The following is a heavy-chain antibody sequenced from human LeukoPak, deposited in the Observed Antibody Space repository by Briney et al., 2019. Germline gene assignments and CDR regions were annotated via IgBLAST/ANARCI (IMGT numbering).Heavy chain of an antibody. D-gene: IGHD3-16*01. Sequence: GGSLRLSCAASGFTFSLCGMSWVRQAPGKGLEWVAGIGGSGGGAYYAEALTGRSTISRDNSKNTVYLQMNDLRVEDTAIYYCAKGGLRGGTYNDDFWGQGTLVTVYS. CDR1: GFTFSLCG. CDR3: AKGGLRGGTYNDDF. CDR2: IGGSGGGA. J-gene: IGHJ4*02. V-gene: IGHV3-23*01.